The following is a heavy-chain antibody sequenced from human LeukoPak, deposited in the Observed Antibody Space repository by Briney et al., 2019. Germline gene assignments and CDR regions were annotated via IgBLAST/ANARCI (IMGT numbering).Heavy chain of an antibody. J-gene: IGHJ5*02. CDR1: GFTFSSYG. CDR2: IWYDGSNK. CDR3: ARLYGTYPGWFDP. D-gene: IGHD4-17*01. V-gene: IGHV3-33*01. Sequence: GGSLRLSCAASGFTFSSYGMHWVRQAPGKGLEWVAVIWYDGSNKYYADSVKGRFTISRDNSKNTLYLQTNSLRAEDTAVYYCARLYGTYPGWFDPWGQGTLVTVSS.